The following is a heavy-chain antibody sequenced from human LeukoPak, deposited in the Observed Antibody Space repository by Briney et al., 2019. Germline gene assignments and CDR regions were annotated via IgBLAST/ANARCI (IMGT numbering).Heavy chain of an antibody. CDR1: GGSISSGGYY. D-gene: IGHD4-17*01. Sequence: SETLSLTCTVSGGSISSGGYYWSWIRQHPGKGLEWIGYIYYSGTTYYNPSLKSRVTISVDTSKNQFSLKLSSVTAADTAVYYCARHRLYGDYANFDYWGQGTLVTVSS. CDR3: ARHRLYGDYANFDY. J-gene: IGHJ4*02. V-gene: IGHV4-31*03. CDR2: IYYSGTT.